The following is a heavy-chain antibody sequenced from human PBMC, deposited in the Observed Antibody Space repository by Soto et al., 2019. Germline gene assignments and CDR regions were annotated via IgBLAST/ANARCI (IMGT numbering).Heavy chain of an antibody. V-gene: IGHV4-34*01. CDR1: GGSFSGYY. CDR3: ARGTEGGLLTGFDP. Sequence: NHSETLSLTCAVYGGSFSGYYWSWIRQPPGKGLEWIGEINHSGSTNYNPSLKSRVTISVDTSKNQFSLKLSSVTAADTAVYYCARGTEGGLLTGFDPWGQGTLVTVS. D-gene: IGHD3-10*01. J-gene: IGHJ5*02. CDR2: INHSGST.